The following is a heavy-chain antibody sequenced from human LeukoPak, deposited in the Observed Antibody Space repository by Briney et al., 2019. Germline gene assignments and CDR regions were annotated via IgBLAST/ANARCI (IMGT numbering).Heavy chain of an antibody. CDR2: ISGIGGST. J-gene: IGHJ4*02. CDR3: AKDLRYSSSWPGDVDY. V-gene: IGHV3-23*01. Sequence: GVSRRLSCAASGFTFSSYAMSWVRQAPGKVLEWVSAISGIGGSTKYADSVKGRFTISRDNSKNTLYLQMNSMRAEDAAVYYCAKDLRYSSSWPGDVDYWGQGTLVTVSS. CDR1: GFTFSSYA. D-gene: IGHD6-13*01.